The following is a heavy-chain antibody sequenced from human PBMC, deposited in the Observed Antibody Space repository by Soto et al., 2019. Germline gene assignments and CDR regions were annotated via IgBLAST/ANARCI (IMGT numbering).Heavy chain of an antibody. V-gene: IGHV5-10-1*03. J-gene: IGHJ5*02. D-gene: IGHD1-7*01. Sequence: DVQLAQSGAEVKKPGESLRITCEASGYSFTTYWISWVRQMPGKGLEWMGAIDPRDSYTKYSPSFQGHVTISVDKSISTAYLQWISLKASDTAIYYCAREKSDLELFNWLDPWGQGTLVTVSS. CDR2: IDPRDSYT. CDR3: AREKSDLELFNWLDP. CDR1: GYSFTTYW.